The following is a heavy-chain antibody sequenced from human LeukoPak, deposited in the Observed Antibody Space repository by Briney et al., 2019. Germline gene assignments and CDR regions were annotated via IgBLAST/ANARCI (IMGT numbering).Heavy chain of an antibody. CDR3: ARVDELVRKIDYYYYMDV. CDR2: INHSGST. D-gene: IGHD6-13*01. CDR1: GGSFSGYY. J-gene: IGHJ6*03. Sequence: SETLSLTCAVYGGSFSGYYWSWIRQPPGKGLEWIGEINHSGSTNYNPSLKSRVTISVDTSKNQFSLKLSSVTAADTAVYYCARVDELVRKIDYYYYMDVWGKGTTVTVSS. V-gene: IGHV4-34*01.